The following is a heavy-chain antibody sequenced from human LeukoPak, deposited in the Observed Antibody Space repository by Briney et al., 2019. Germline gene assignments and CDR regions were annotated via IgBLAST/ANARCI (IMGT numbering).Heavy chain of an antibody. Sequence: GGSLRLFCAASGFTFSRYAMSWVRQAPGKGLEWVSAISGSGGSTYYADSVKGRFTISRDNSKNTLYLQMNSLRAEDTAVYYCATGKRLLWFGELPLGAFDIWGQGTMATVSS. CDR1: GFTFSRYA. D-gene: IGHD3-10*01. J-gene: IGHJ3*02. CDR3: ATGKRLLWFGELPLGAFDI. CDR2: ISGSGGST. V-gene: IGHV3-23*01.